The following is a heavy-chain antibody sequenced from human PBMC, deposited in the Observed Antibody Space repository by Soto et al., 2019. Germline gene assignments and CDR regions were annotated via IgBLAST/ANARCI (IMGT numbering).Heavy chain of an antibody. CDR2: IYSSENT. CDR1: GDSVSTNSYS. V-gene: IGHV4-39*01. Sequence: SETLSLTCTVSGDSVSTNSYSWGWIRQSPGKGLEWIGTIYSSENTYYNPSLLSRVTISVDTSKNQFSLKLSSVTAADTAVYYCARHLTYCSAGSCYSDFPYYGMDVWGQGTTVTVSS. CDR3: ARHLTYCSAGSCYSDFPYYGMDV. J-gene: IGHJ6*02. D-gene: IGHD2-15*01.